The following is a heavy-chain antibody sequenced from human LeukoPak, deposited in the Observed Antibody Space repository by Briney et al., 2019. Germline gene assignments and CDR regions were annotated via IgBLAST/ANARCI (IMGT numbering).Heavy chain of an antibody. CDR1: GGSISSYY. D-gene: IGHD2/OR15-2a*01. J-gene: IGHJ6*03. Sequence: SETLSLTCTVSGGSISSYYWSWIRQPPGKGLEWIGYIYYSGSTNYNPSLKSRVTISVDTSKNQFSLKLSSVTAADTAVYYCARSMAQYYYYMDVWGKGTTVTISS. CDR3: ARSMAQYYYYMDV. CDR2: IYYSGST. V-gene: IGHV4-59*01.